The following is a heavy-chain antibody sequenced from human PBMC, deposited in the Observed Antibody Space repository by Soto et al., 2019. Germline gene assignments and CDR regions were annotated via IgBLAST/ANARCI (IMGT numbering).Heavy chain of an antibody. Sequence: LSLTCTVSGGSISSGGYYWSWIRQHPGKGLEWIGYIYYSGSTYYNPSLKSRVTISVDTSKNQFSLKLSSVTAADTAVYYCARARRDYWYFQHWGQGTLVTAPQ. CDR2: IYYSGST. CDR3: ARARRDYWYFQH. V-gene: IGHV4-31*03. CDR1: GGSISSGGYY. D-gene: IGHD4-17*01. J-gene: IGHJ1*01.